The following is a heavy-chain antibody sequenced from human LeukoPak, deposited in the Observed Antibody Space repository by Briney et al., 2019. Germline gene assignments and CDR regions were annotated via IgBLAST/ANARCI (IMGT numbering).Heavy chain of an antibody. D-gene: IGHD2-2*01. CDR3: ARPPRYQLPTSRLAFDI. J-gene: IGHJ3*02. Sequence: SETLSLTCTVSGGSISSYYWSWIRQPPGKGLEWIGYIYYSGSTNYNPSLKSRVTISVDTSKNQFSLKLSSVTAADTAVYYCARPPRYQLPTSRLAFDIWGQGTMVTVSS. V-gene: IGHV4-59*08. CDR2: IYYSGST. CDR1: GGSISSYY.